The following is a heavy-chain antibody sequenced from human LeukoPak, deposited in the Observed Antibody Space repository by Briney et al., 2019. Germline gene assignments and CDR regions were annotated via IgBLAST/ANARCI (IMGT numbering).Heavy chain of an antibody. CDR3: ARGYCSGGSCYTGLDY. V-gene: IGHV1-46*01. J-gene: IGHJ4*02. CDR1: GYTFTSYY. D-gene: IGHD2-15*01. CDR2: INPSGGST. Sequence: GASVKVSCKASGYTFTSYYMHWVRQAPGQGLEWMGIINPSGGSTSYAQKFQGGVTMTRDTSTSTVYMELSSLRSEDTAVYYCARGYCSGGSCYTGLDYWGQGTLVTVSS.